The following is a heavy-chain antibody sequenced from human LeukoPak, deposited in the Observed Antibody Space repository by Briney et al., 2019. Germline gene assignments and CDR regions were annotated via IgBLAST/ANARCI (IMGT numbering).Heavy chain of an antibody. V-gene: IGHV3-48*01. CDR3: ARDWYYYDSSGYYVAGGNAFDI. CDR1: GFTVSSNY. Sequence: PGGSLRLSCAASGFTVSSNYMSWVRQAPGKGLEWVSYISSSSSTIYYADSVKGRFTISRDNAKNSLYLQMNSLRAEDTAVYYCARDWYYYDSSGYYVAGGNAFDIWGQGTMVTVSS. CDR2: ISSSSSTI. J-gene: IGHJ3*02. D-gene: IGHD3-22*01.